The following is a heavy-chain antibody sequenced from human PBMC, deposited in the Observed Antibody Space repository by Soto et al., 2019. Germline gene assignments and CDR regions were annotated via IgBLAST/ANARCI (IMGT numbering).Heavy chain of an antibody. Sequence: QVQLQESGPGLVKPSGTLSLTCTVSSGSISSHNWWTWVRQTPGKGLEWIGDIHHAGGSNYNPSLKSRVSIPVDKSKNQFSLRLSSVTVADTAVYYSARKRAGSDDYGDYSPHWYFDLWGRGTLVTVSP. V-gene: IGHV4-4*02. CDR1: SGSISSHNW. CDR3: ARKRAGSDDYGDYSPHWYFDL. D-gene: IGHD4-17*01. J-gene: IGHJ2*01. CDR2: IHHAGGS.